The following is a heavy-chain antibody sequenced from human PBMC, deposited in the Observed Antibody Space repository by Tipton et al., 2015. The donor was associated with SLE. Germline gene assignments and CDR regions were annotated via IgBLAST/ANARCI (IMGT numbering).Heavy chain of an antibody. V-gene: IGHV4-39*07. CDR3: ARFEYSSSSFDY. J-gene: IGHJ4*02. Sequence: TLSLTCTVSGGSISSSSYYWGWIRQPPGKGLEWIGSIYYSGSTNYNPSLKSRVTISVDTSKNQFSLKLNSVTAADTAVYYCARFEYSSSSFDYWGQGTLVTVAS. D-gene: IGHD6-6*01. CDR2: IYYSGST. CDR1: GGSISSSSYY.